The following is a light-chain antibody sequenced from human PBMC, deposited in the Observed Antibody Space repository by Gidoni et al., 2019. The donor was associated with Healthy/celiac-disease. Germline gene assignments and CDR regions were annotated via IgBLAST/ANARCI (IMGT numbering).Light chain of an antibody. Sequence: QSALTQPASVSGSPGQSITISCTGTSSDVGGYNYVSWYQQPPGKAPKLMIYEVSKRTSGVSNRFSGSKSGNTASLTISGLQAEDEADYYCSSYTSSSTLVFGTGTKVTVL. CDR1: SSDVGGYNY. J-gene: IGLJ1*01. CDR2: EVS. V-gene: IGLV2-14*01. CDR3: SSYTSSSTLV.